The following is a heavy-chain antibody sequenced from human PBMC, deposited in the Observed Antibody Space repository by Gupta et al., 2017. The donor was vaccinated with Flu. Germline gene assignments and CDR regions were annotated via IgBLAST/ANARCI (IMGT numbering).Heavy chain of an antibody. D-gene: IGHD3-10*01. CDR1: GLLFSNYA. J-gene: IGHJ6*03. CDR3: AKEDEARNPFGDYSYMEV. V-gene: IGHV3-30*18. CDR2: ISHDGTKK. Sequence: QGQLEESGGGVVQPGRSLRLSCAPSGLLFSNYAMHWVRQCPGKGLEWMAVISHDGTKKHYADSVKGRFIISRDNSKNMLYLQMNSLRPEDTAMYYCAKEDEARNPFGDYSYMEVWGTGTTVAVSS.